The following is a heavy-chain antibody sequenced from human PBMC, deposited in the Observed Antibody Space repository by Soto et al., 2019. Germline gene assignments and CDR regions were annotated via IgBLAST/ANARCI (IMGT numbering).Heavy chain of an antibody. Sequence: PGRSLRLSCGASGFTVRNNYMNWVRQAPGKGLEWVSIIYTPGTTYYADSVKGRFTISRDNSKNTLYLQMNSLRVEDTAVYYCARESPATYNWFDPWGQGILVTVSS. V-gene: IGHV3-66*01. CDR2: IYTPGTT. D-gene: IGHD2-2*01. J-gene: IGHJ5*01. CDR3: ARESPATYNWFDP. CDR1: GFTVRNNY.